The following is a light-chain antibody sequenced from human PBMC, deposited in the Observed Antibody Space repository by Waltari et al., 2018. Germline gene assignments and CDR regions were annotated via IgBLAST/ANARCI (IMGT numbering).Light chain of an antibody. Sequence: QSALTQPASVSGSPGQSITISCTGTSSVVGTYNLVSWYQQYPGKAPKVMIYDDNRRPSGVSDRFSGSKSGNTASLTISGVQAEDEADYYCCSYAGSYTWVFGGGTKLTVL. CDR3: CSYAGSYTWV. J-gene: IGLJ3*02. V-gene: IGLV2-23*01. CDR1: SSVVGTYNL. CDR2: DDN.